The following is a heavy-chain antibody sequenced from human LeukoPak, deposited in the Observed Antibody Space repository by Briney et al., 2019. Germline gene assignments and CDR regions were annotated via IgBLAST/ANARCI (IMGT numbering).Heavy chain of an antibody. D-gene: IGHD1-1*01. CDR1: GFTFGDYA. J-gene: IGHJ6*02. CDR3: ARRPGSDYYYGMDV. Sequence: PGGSLRLSCTASGFTFGDYAMSWVRQAPGKGLEWVSAISGSGGSTYYADSVKGRFTISRDNSKNTLYLQMNSLRAEDTAVYYCARRPGSDYYYGMDVWGQGTTVTVSS. CDR2: ISGSGGST. V-gene: IGHV3-23*01.